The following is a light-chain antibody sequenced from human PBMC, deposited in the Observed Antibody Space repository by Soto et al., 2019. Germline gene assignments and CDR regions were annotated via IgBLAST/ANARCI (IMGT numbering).Light chain of an antibody. Sequence: EIVLTQSPASLSLSPGERATLSCGASQSVSSLAWYQQKPGQAPRLLIYDTSNRSTGIPARFSGSGSGTDFTLTISSLEPQDLAVYYCQQRSNYVTFGGGTKVDSK. J-gene: IGKJ4*01. V-gene: IGKV3-11*01. CDR3: QQRSNYVT. CDR2: DTS. CDR1: QSVSS.